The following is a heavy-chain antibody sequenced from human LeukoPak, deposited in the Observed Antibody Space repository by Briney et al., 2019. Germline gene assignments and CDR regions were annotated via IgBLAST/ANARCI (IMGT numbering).Heavy chain of an antibody. D-gene: IGHD2-2*01. V-gene: IGHV1-69*05. J-gene: IGHJ6*03. CDR1: GGTFSSYA. CDR2: IIPIFGTA. CDR3: ARASVVVPAAAESYYYYYMDV. Sequence: EASVKVSCKASGGTFSSYAISWVLQAPGQGLEWMGGIIPIFGTANYAQKFQGRVTITTDESTSTAYMELSSLRSEDTAVYYCARASVVVPAAAESYYYYYMDVWGKGTTVTVSS.